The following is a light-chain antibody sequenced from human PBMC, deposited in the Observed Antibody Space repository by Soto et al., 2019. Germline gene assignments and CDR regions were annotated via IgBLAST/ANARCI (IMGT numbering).Light chain of an antibody. V-gene: IGKV3-20*01. CDR3: QHYGSSPLFT. Sequence: EIVLTQSPGTLSLSPGERATLSCRASQSVSSSYLAWYQQKPGQAPRLLIYGASSRATGIPVRFSGSGSGTDFTLTISRLEPDDFAVYYCQHYGSSPLFTFGPGTKVDI. CDR1: QSVSSSY. J-gene: IGKJ3*01. CDR2: GAS.